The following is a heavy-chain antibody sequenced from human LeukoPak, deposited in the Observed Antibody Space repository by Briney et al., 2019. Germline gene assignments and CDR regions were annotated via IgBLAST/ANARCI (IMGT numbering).Heavy chain of an antibody. Sequence: GGSLRLSCAASGFTFSSYSMNWVRQAPGKGLEWVSYISSSSSTIYYADSVKGRFTISRDNAKNSLYLQMNSLRAEDMALYYCAKVKDSSGPHSGAFDIWGQGTMVTVSS. J-gene: IGHJ3*02. CDR3: AKVKDSSGPHSGAFDI. CDR2: ISSSSSTI. D-gene: IGHD6-19*01. CDR1: GFTFSSYS. V-gene: IGHV3-48*04.